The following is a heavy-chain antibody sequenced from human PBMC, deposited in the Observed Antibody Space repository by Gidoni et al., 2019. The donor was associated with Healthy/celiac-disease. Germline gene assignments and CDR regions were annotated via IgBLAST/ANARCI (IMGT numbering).Heavy chain of an antibody. Sequence: QVQLQQWGAGLFRPPGPLSLPCPLYGGSFSGYSWSWIRQPPAKGLEWIGEINHSGSTNYNPSLKSRVTISVDTSKNQFCLKLSSVTAADAAVYYGAEMVQGVSTFVDYWGQGTLVTVSS. D-gene: IGHD3-10*01. CDR1: GGSFSGYS. V-gene: IGHV4-34*01. CDR3: AEMVQGVSTFVDY. J-gene: IGHJ4*02. CDR2: INHSGST.